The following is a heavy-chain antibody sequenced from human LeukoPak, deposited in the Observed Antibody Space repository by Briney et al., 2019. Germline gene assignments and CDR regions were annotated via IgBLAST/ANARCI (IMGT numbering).Heavy chain of an antibody. V-gene: IGHV3-11*04. D-gene: IGHD3-22*01. CDR1: GFTFSDYY. CDR2: ISSSGSTI. CDR3: ASTWSHYYDSSGYYALSFDY. Sequence: GGSLRLSCAASGFTFSDYYMSWIRQAPGKGLEWVSYISSSGSTIYYADSVKGRFTISRDNAKNSLYLQMNSLRAEDTAVYYCASTWSHYYDSSGYYALSFDYWGQGTLVTVSS. J-gene: IGHJ4*02.